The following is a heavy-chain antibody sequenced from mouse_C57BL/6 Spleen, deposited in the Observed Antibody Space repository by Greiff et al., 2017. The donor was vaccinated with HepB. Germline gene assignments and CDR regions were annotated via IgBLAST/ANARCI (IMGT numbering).Heavy chain of an antibody. CDR2: INPNNGGT. CDR3: ARKIYYDYDYYFDY. Sequence: EVQLQQSGPELVKPGASVKIPCKASGYTFTDYNMDWVKQSHGKSLEWIGDINPNNGGTIYNQKFKGKATLTVDKSYSTAYMELRSLTFEDTAVYYCARKIYYDYDYYFDYWGQGTTLTVSS. D-gene: IGHD2-4*01. V-gene: IGHV1-18*01. CDR1: GYTFTDYN. J-gene: IGHJ2*01.